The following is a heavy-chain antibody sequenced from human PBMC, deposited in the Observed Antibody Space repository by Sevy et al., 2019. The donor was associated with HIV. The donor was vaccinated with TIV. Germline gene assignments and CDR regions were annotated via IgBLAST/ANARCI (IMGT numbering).Heavy chain of an antibody. J-gene: IGHJ4*02. CDR1: GYTLTKLS. V-gene: IGHV1-24*01. CDR3: ATTKDYYDSSGYPFDS. Sequence: ASVKVPSKVSGYTLTKLSMHWVRQTPGKGLEWMTTFDPEDGDPEDGKTSYAQKFLGRVTMTEDTSTDTAYMELSSLRSEDTAVYYCATTKDYYDSSGYPFDSWGQGTLVTVSS. D-gene: IGHD3-22*01. CDR2: GDPEDGKT.